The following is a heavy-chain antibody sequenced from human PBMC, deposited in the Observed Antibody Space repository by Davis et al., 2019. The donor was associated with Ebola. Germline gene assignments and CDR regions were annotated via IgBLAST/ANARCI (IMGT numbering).Heavy chain of an antibody. CDR2: INPSGGST. D-gene: IGHD3-22*01. CDR3: ARDKFYFDTSGYFEY. J-gene: IGHJ4*02. Sequence: AASVKVSCKASGYTFTSYYMHWVRQAPGQGLEWMGIINPSGGSTSYAQKFQGRVTMTRDTSTSTAYMELSSLRSEDTAVYYCARDKFYFDTSGYFEYWGQGTLVTVSS. V-gene: IGHV1-46*01. CDR1: GYTFTSYY.